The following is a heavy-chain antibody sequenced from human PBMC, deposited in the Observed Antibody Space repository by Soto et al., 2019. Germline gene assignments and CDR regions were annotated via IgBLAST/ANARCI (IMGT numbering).Heavy chain of an antibody. CDR2: ISPYDGDT. D-gene: IGHD1-26*01. CDR3: ARKRIKWTYGQNHYHKYGMDV. V-gene: IGHV1-18*01. J-gene: IGHJ6*02. CDR1: GYTFTSYG. Sequence: ASVKVSCKASGYTFTSYGITWVRQAPGQGLEWVGWISPYDGDTHQGQTLQGRVTMTTDTSTRTAHMELRSLRSDDTAVYYCARKRIKWTYGQNHYHKYGMDVWGQGTTVTVSS.